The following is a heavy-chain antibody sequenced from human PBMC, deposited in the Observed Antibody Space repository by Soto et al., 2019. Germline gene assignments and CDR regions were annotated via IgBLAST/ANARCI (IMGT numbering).Heavy chain of an antibody. J-gene: IGHJ6*02. CDR1: GGSISSYY. CDR2: IYYSGST. Sequence: SEILSLTCTVSGGSISSYYWSWIRQPPGKGLEWIGYIYYSGSTNYNPSLKSRVTISVDTSKNQFSLKLSSVTAADTAVYYCARGENWGWHHGYYYYGMDVWGQGTTVTVSS. CDR3: ARGENWGWHHGYYYYGMDV. V-gene: IGHV4-59*01. D-gene: IGHD7-27*01.